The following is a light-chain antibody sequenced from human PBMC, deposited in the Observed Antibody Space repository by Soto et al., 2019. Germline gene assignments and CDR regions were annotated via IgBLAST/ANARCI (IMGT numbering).Light chain of an antibody. CDR2: KAS. CDR3: QQYSTYFRR. CDR1: QSIDGW. V-gene: IGKV1-5*03. Sequence: DIQMTQSPSTLSASVGDRVTITCRASQSIDGWLAWYQQKPGKAPNLLIYKASTLESGVPSRFSGSGSGTEFTLTISSLQPGDFAHYYYQQYSTYFRRFGQRTKVKIK. J-gene: IGKJ1*01.